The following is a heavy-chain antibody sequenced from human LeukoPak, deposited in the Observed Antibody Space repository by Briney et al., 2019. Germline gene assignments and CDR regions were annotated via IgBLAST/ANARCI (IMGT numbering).Heavy chain of an antibody. CDR1: GFTLSAHS. CDR3: ARDPPRTSLDY. V-gene: IGHV3-48*04. D-gene: IGHD2-2*01. J-gene: IGHJ4*02. Sequence: GGSLRLSCEASGFTLSAHSMDWVRQAPGKGLEWVSYISSSGSTIYYADSVKGRFTISRDNAKNSLYLQMNSLRAEDTAVYYCARDPPRTSLDYWGQGTLVTVSS. CDR2: ISSSGSTI.